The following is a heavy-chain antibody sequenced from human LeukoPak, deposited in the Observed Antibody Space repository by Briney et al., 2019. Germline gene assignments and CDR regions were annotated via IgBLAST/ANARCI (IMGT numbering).Heavy chain of an antibody. D-gene: IGHD3-10*01. CDR1: GGSISSSSYY. V-gene: IGHV4-39*01. Sequence: SETLSLTCTVSGGSISSSSYYWGWIRQPPGKGLEWIERIYYSGSTYYNPSLKSRVTISVDTSKNQFSLKLSSVTAAVTAVYYCARVAYGSGSSRYYYYYYMDVWGKGTTVTISS. CDR3: ARVAYGSGSSRYYYYYYMDV. J-gene: IGHJ6*03. CDR2: IYYSGST.